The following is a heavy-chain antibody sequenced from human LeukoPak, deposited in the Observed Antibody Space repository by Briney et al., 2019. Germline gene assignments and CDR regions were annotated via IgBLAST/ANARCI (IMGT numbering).Heavy chain of an antibody. Sequence: GGSLRLSCAASGFTFSSYAMSWVRQAPGKGLEWVSAISGNGGSTYYADSVKGRFTISRDNSKNTLYLQMNSLRAEDRAVYYCAKDPYTAMAPYYFDYWGQGTLVTVSS. CDR1: GFTFSSYA. CDR2: ISGNGGST. CDR3: AKDPYTAMAPYYFDY. D-gene: IGHD5-18*01. J-gene: IGHJ4*02. V-gene: IGHV3-23*01.